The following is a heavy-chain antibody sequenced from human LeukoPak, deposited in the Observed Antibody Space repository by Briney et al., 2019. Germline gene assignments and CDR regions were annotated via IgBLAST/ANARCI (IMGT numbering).Heavy chain of an antibody. D-gene: IGHD6-13*01. Sequence: GGSLRLSCAASGFTFSDYYMSWIRQAPGKGLEWLSYISTSSYTYYADSVKGRFTISRDNAKNSLYLQMNSLRPEDTAVYYCAKDRGSSWYPGWFDPWGQGTLVTVSS. V-gene: IGHV3-11*06. CDR1: GFTFSDYY. CDR2: ISTSSYT. J-gene: IGHJ5*02. CDR3: AKDRGSSWYPGWFDP.